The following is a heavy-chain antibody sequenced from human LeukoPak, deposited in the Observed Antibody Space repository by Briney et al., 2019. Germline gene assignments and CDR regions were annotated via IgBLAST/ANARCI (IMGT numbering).Heavy chain of an antibody. V-gene: IGHV6-1*03. J-gene: IGHJ5*02. D-gene: IGHD3-3*01. CDR1: GDSVTNKMDA. CDR3: ARECSLS. Sequence: SQTVSLTCAVSGDSVTNKMDAWNWIRQSPSRGLEWLARTYLRCWWHTDDAFAVRGCLTITDDTSNKHFFLLQASVTPEDSAVYYCARECSLSWGQGTLVTVSS. CDR2: TYLRCWWHT.